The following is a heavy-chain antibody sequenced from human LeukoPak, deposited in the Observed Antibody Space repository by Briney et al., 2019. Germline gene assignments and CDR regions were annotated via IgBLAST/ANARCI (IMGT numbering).Heavy chain of an antibody. V-gene: IGHV4-4*02. D-gene: IGHD5-24*01. Sequence: PSETLSLTCAVYGVSVSSDNWWTWVRQSPGTGLEWIGETHRSGDTKYNPSLNGRVTISIDNSNNRLSLNLRYVTAADTAMYYCATRDQSRTYLAPADCWGQGTLATVSS. CDR2: THRSGDT. CDR3: ATRDQSRTYLAPADC. CDR1: GVSVSSDNW. J-gene: IGHJ4*02.